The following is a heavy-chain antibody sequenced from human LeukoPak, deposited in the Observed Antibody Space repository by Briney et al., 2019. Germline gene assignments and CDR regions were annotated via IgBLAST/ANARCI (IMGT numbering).Heavy chain of an antibody. D-gene: IGHD3-22*01. J-gene: IGHJ4*02. V-gene: IGHV1-69*13. CDR2: IIPIFGTA. Sequence: ASVKVSCKASGGTFSSYAISWVRQAPGQGLEWMGGIIPIFGTANYAQKFQGRVTITADESTSTAYMELSSLRSEDTAVYYCARERLTYYYDSSGYSDWGQGTLVTVSS. CDR3: ARERLTYYYDSSGYSD. CDR1: GGTFSSYA.